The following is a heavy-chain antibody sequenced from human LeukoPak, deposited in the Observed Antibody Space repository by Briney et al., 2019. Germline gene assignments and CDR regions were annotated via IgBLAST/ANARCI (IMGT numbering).Heavy chain of an antibody. Sequence: ASVNVSCKVSGYTFTDYYMHWVQQAPGKGLEWMGLVDPEDGETIYAEKFQGRVTITADTSTDTAYMELSSLRSEDTAVYYCATGRYCSGGSCYLDYWGQGTLVTVSS. CDR3: ATGRYCSGGSCYLDY. CDR2: VDPEDGET. J-gene: IGHJ4*02. V-gene: IGHV1-69-2*01. CDR1: GYTFTDYY. D-gene: IGHD2-15*01.